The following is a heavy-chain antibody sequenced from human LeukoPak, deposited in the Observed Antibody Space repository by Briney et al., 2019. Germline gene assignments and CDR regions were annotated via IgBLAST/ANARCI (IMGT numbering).Heavy chain of an antibody. Sequence: PSETLSLTCTVSGGSISSSSYYWGWIRQPPGKGLEWIGSIYYSGSTYYNPSLKSRVTISVDTSKNQFSLKLSSVTAADTAVYYCARDLYDSSGYDAFDIWGQGTMVTVSS. D-gene: IGHD3-22*01. CDR1: GGSISSSSYY. J-gene: IGHJ3*02. CDR3: ARDLYDSSGYDAFDI. CDR2: IYYSGST. V-gene: IGHV4-39*07.